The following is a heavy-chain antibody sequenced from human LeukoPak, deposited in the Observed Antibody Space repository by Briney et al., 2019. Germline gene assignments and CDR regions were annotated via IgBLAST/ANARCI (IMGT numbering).Heavy chain of an antibody. CDR1: GFIFSSYG. CDR2: ISYDGSNK. V-gene: IGHV3-30*18. J-gene: IGHJ4*02. Sequence: GGSLSLSRPGCGFIFSSYGMHWVRQAPGKGLEWVAVISYDGSNKYYADSVKGRFTISRDNSKNTLYLQMNSLRAEDTAVYYCAKDFEHCSGGSCYPDYWGQGTLVTVSS. CDR3: AKDFEHCSGGSCYPDY. D-gene: IGHD2-15*01.